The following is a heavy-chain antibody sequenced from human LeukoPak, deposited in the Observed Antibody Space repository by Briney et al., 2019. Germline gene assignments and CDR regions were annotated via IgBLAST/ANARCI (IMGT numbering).Heavy chain of an antibody. CDR3: ITDPGAWQPI. CDR2: IKSKTDGETT. V-gene: IGHV3-15*01. J-gene: IGHJ3*02. Sequence: KPGGSLRLSCAASVLTFSNAWMSWVRKAPGKGVEWLGRIKSKTDGETTDYAAPVKGRFTISRDDSKNTLYLQMNRLNTEDTAVYYCITDPGAWQPIWGRGTMVAVSS. CDR1: VLTFSNAW. D-gene: IGHD3-10*01.